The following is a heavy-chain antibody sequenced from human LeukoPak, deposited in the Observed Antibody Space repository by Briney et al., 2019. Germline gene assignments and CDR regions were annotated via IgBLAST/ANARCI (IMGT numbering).Heavy chain of an antibody. D-gene: IGHD1-26*01. Sequence: TGGSLRLSCTASGFPFSSFTIHWVRQAPGKGLECVAAIISNGGRTFHANSVTGRFTVSRDNSKNTLYLQMASLRLEDMGVYYCARVKAGATVSDYYYYYMDLWGKGTTVAVSS. V-gene: IGHV3-64*01. CDR1: GFPFSSFT. CDR2: IISNGGRT. J-gene: IGHJ6*03. CDR3: ARVKAGATVSDYYYYYMDL.